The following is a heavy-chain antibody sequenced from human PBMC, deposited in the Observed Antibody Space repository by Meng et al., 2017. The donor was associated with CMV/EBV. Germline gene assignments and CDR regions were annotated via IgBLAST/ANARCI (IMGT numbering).Heavy chain of an antibody. CDR1: GGSISSSSYY. CDR2: IYYSGST. CDR3: ARGRRATRPYDY. J-gene: IGHJ4*02. D-gene: IGHD6-6*01. V-gene: IGHV4-39*07. Sequence: GSLRLSCTVSGGSISSSSYYWGWIRQPPGKGLEWIGRIYYSGSTYYNPSLKSRVTITVDTSKNQFSLKLSSVTAADTAVYYCARGRRATRPYDYWGQGTLVTVSS.